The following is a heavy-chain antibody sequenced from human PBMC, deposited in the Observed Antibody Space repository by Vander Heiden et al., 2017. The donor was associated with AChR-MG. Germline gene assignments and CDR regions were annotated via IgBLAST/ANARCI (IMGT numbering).Heavy chain of an antibody. V-gene: IGHV3-30-3*01. CDR2: ISYDGTNK. Sequence: QVQLVESGGGVVQPGRSLRVSCVASGFTFSTFSMHWVRQAPGKGLEWVAVISYDGTNKYYADSVKGRFTISRDNSKNTLFLQMNSLRAEDTAVYYCLATGGIVRDWGQGTLGTVSS. CDR3: LATGGIVRD. J-gene: IGHJ4*02. D-gene: IGHD3-16*01. CDR1: GFTFSTFS.